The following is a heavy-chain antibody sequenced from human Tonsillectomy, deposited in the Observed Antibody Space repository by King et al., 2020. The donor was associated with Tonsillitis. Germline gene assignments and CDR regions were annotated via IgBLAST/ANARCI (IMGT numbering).Heavy chain of an antibody. CDR3: GREPISGDHFDY. V-gene: IGHV3-48*03. CDR1: GFTFSSYE. J-gene: IGHJ4*02. CDR2: ISSSGNTI. D-gene: IGHD4-17*01. Sequence: QLVESGGGLVQPGGSLRLSCAASGFTFSSYEMNWVRQAPGKGLEWVSYISSSGNTIYYADSVKGRFTISRDNAKNSLYMQMNSLRAEDTAVYYCGREPISGDHFDYWGQGTLVTVS.